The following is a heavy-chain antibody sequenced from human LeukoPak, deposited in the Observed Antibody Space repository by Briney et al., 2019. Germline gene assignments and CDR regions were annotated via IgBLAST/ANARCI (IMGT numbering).Heavy chain of an antibody. CDR2: INPNSGGT. V-gene: IGHV1-2*04. CDR1: GYTFTGYY. D-gene: IGHD2-2*01. J-gene: IGHJ6*02. Sequence: ASVKVSCKASGYTFTGYYMHWVRQAPGQGLEWMGWINPNSGGTNYAQKFQGWVTMTRDTSISTAYMELSRLRSDDTAVYYCARATRFGYCSSTSCYGDYYGMDVWGQGTTVTVSS. CDR3: ARATRFGYCSSTSCYGDYYGMDV.